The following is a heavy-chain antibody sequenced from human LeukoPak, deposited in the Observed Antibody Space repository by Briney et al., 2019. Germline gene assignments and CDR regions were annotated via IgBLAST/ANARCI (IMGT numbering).Heavy chain of an antibody. D-gene: IGHD6-19*01. CDR1: GFNLISYG. J-gene: IGHJ6*02. CDR3: ARDPIAVAGNYYYYYGMDV. V-gene: IGHV3-33*01. Sequence: GGSLRLSCSASGFNLISYGMHWVRQAPGKGLEWVAVIWYDGKKTHYADSVRGRFTISRDNSKNTLYLQMNSLRAEDTAVYYCARDPIAVAGNYYYYYGMDVWGQGTTVTVSS. CDR2: IWYDGKKT.